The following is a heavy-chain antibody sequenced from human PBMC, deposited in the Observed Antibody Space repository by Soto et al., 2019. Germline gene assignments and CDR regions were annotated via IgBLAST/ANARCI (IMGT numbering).Heavy chain of an antibody. Sequence: SDTLSLTCTLIGPSVFNDYWKWIRQPPGKGLEWIGFVYDSGSTSYNSSLKSRLTISVDTSKNQFSLKLSSVTAADTAVYYCVRQVGATGSYSYAVWGQGTMVT. CDR3: VRQVGATGSYSYAV. D-gene: IGHD1-26*01. CDR1: GPSVFNDY. CDR2: VYDSGST. J-gene: IGHJ3*01. V-gene: IGHV4-59*02.